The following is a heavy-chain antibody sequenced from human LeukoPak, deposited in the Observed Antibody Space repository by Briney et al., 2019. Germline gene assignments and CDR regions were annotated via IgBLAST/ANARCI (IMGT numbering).Heavy chain of an antibody. J-gene: IGHJ3*02. CDR2: ISAYNGNA. CDR1: GYTFSSYG. Sequence: ASVKVSCKASGYTFSSYGISWVRQAPGQGLEWMGWISAYNGNANYAQKLQGRVTMTTDTPTSTAYMELRSLRSDDTAVYYCARDIMSDRAFDIWGQGTMVTVSS. CDR3: ARDIMSDRAFDI. V-gene: IGHV1-18*01.